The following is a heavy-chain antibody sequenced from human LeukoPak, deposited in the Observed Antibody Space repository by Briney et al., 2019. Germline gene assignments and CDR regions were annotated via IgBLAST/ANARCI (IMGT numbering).Heavy chain of an antibody. CDR3: AREGSRFLLYNWFDP. J-gene: IGHJ5*02. Sequence: SESLSLTCTVSGYSISSTYYWVWIRQPPGKGLEWVGSVFHSGNTYYNPSLKSRVTISVDTSKNQFSLKLSSVTAADTAVYYCAREGSRFLLYNWFDPWGQGTLVTVSS. V-gene: IGHV4-38-2*02. CDR2: VFHSGNT. D-gene: IGHD3-16*01. CDR1: GYSISSTYY.